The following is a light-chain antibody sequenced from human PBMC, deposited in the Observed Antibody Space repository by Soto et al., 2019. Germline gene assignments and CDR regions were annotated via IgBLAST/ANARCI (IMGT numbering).Light chain of an antibody. CDR1: SSDVGSYNL. V-gene: IGLV2-23*01. Sequence: QSVLTQPASVSGSPGQSITISCTGTSSDVGSYNLVSWYQQHPGKAPKLMIYEGSKRPSGVSNRFSGSKSGHTASLTISGVQAEDGADYYRCSFAGSWTYVVFGRRTKVTVL. CDR2: EGS. CDR3: CSFAGSWTYVV. J-gene: IGLJ2*01.